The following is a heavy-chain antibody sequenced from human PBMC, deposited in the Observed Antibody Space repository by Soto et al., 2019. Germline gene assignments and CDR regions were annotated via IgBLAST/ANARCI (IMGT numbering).Heavy chain of an antibody. CDR1: GGSISSSSYY. Sequence: SETLSLTCTVSGGSISSSSYYWGWIRQPPGKGLEWIGSIYYSGSTYYNPSLKSRVTISVDTSKNQFSLKLSSVTAADTAVYYCARHPTEYYYDSSGPDYYYYYGMDVWGQGTTVTVSS. CDR2: IYYSGST. CDR3: ARHPTEYYYDSSGPDYYYYYGMDV. D-gene: IGHD3-22*01. J-gene: IGHJ6*02. V-gene: IGHV4-39*01.